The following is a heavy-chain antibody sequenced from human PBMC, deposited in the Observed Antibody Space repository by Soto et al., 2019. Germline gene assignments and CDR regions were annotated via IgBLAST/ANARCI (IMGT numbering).Heavy chain of an antibody. Sequence: QVQLQESGPGLVKPSQTLSLTCTVSGGSISSGGYYWSWIRQHPGKGLEWIGYIYYSGTTYYNPSLKSRITISVDTSKNQFSLKLTSVTAPDTAVYYCARGVGLAKFDYWGQGTLVTVSS. V-gene: IGHV4-31*03. J-gene: IGHJ4*02. D-gene: IGHD1-26*01. CDR3: ARGVGLAKFDY. CDR2: IYYSGTT. CDR1: GGSISSGGYY.